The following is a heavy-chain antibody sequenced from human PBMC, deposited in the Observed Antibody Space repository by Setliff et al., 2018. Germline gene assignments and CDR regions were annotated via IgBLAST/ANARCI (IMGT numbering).Heavy chain of an antibody. CDR2: IIPIFGTA. CDR3: AREGNYDYVWGSYRDGAFDI. Sequence: SVKVSCKASGGTFSSYAISWVRQAPGQGLEWMGGIIPIFGTANYAQKFQGRVTITTGESTSTAHMELSSLRSEDTAVYYCAREGNYDYVWGSYRDGAFDIWGQGTMVTVSS. CDR1: GGTFSSYA. J-gene: IGHJ3*02. V-gene: IGHV1-69*05. D-gene: IGHD3-16*02.